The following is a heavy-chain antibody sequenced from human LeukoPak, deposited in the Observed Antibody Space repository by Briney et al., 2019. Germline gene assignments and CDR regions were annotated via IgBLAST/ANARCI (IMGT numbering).Heavy chain of an antibody. CDR2: INHSGST. D-gene: IGHD3-22*01. CDR1: GGSFSGYY. J-gene: IGHJ6*02. CDR3: ARDTLSSGYNYYGMDV. Sequence: SETLSLTCAVYGGSFSGYYWSWIRQPPGKGLEWIGEINHSGSTNYNPSLKSRVNMSVDTSKNQFSLKLSSVTAADTAVYYCARDTLSSGYNYYGMDVWGQGTTVTVSS. V-gene: IGHV4-34*01.